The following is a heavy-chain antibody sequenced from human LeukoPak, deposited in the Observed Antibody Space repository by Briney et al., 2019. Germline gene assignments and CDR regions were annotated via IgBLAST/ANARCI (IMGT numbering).Heavy chain of an antibody. Sequence: GGSLRLSCAASGFTFSSYGMHWVRQAPGKGLEWVAVISYDGSNKHYADSVKGRFTISRDNSKNTLYLQMNSLRAEDTAVYYCAKDLGRITIFGVAFDYWGQGTLVTVSS. D-gene: IGHD3-3*01. CDR2: ISYDGSNK. J-gene: IGHJ4*02. V-gene: IGHV3-30*18. CDR3: AKDLGRITIFGVAFDY. CDR1: GFTFSSYG.